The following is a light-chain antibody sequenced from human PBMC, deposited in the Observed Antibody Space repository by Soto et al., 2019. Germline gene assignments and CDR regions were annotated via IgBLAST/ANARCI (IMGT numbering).Light chain of an antibody. CDR3: QQYKSYSPRT. V-gene: IGKV1-5*01. CDR1: QTISNW. CDR2: DAS. J-gene: IGKJ1*01. Sequence: DVQMTQSPSTLSASVGDRVTITCRASQTISNWLAWYQQRPGKAPQLLISDASRLESGVPSRFSGSGSGTEFTLTNSSLQPDDSATYYCQQYKSYSPRTFGQGTKVDIK.